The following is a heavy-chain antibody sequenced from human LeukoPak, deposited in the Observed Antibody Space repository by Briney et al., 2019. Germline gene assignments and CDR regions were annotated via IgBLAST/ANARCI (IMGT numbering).Heavy chain of an antibody. CDR2: FYPGDSDT. V-gene: IGHV5-51*01. CDR3: ARRYDSSAFYPY. Sequence: PGESLKISCKGSGYSFTSYWIGWVRQMPGKGLEWMGLFYPGDSDTRYSPSFQGQVTISADKSINTAYLQWSSLKASDTAMYYCARRYDSSAFYPYWGQGTLVTVSS. D-gene: IGHD3-22*01. CDR1: GYSFTSYW. J-gene: IGHJ4*02.